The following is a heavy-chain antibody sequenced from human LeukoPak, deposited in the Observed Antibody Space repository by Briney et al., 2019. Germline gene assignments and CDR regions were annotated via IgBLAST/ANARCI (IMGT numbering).Heavy chain of an antibody. D-gene: IGHD3-22*01. CDR2: ISSSGSTI. CDR1: GFTFSSYE. Sequence: QPGGSLRLSCAASGFTFSSYEMNWVRQAPGKGLEWVSYISSSGSTIYYADSVKGRFTISRDNAKNSLYLQMNSLRAEDTAVYYCAGKAGGYSSWFDPWGQGTLVTVSS. J-gene: IGHJ5*02. V-gene: IGHV3-48*03. CDR3: AGKAGGYSSWFDP.